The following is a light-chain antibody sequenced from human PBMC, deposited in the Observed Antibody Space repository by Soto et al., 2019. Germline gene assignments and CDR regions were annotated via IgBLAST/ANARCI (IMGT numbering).Light chain of an antibody. V-gene: IGLV2-14*01. CDR1: SSDDGGYHY. CDR3: SSYTSSSTLVL. J-gene: IGLJ2*01. Sequence: QSALTQPASVSGSPGQSITISCTGTSSDDGGYHYVSWYQHHPGKAPKLMIYEVSSRPSGVSNRFSGSKSGNTASLTISGLQAEDEADYYCSSYTSSSTLVLFGGGTKVTVL. CDR2: EVS.